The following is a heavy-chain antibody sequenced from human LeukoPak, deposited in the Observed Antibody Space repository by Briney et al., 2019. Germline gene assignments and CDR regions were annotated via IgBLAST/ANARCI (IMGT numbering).Heavy chain of an antibody. CDR2: IYYSGST. CDR1: GGSISSYY. CDR3: ARVNDYGYNWFDP. V-gene: IGHV4-59*12. J-gene: IGHJ5*02. Sequence: SETLSLTCTVSGGSISSYYWSWIRQPPGKGLEWIGYIYYSGSTYYNPSLKSRVTISVDRSKNQFSLKLSSVTAADTAVYYCARVNDYGYNWFDPWGQGTLVTVSS. D-gene: IGHD3-10*01.